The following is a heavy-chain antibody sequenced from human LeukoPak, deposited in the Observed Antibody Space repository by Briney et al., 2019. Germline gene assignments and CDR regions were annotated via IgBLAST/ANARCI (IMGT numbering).Heavy chain of an antibody. D-gene: IGHD5-18*01. CDR1: GYTFTGYY. Sequence: ASVTVSCKASGYTFTGYYMHWVRQAPGQGLEWMGWINPNSGGTNYAQKFQGRVTMTRDTSISTAYMELSRLRSDDTAVYYCAREGYSYGSYFDYWGQGTLVTVSS. CDR2: INPNSGGT. V-gene: IGHV1-2*02. CDR3: AREGYSYGSYFDY. J-gene: IGHJ4*02.